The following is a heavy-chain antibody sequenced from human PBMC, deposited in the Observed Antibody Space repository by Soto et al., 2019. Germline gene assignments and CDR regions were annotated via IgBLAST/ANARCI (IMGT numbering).Heavy chain of an antibody. CDR2: ISGSGGST. CDR1: GFTFSSYA. D-gene: IGHD3-10*01. V-gene: IGHV3-23*01. CDR3: AKDLSRFSEAFDL. J-gene: IGHJ3*01. Sequence: EVQLLESGGGLVQPGGSLRLSCAASGFTFSSYAMSWLRQAPGKGLEWVSAISGSGGSTYYADSGKGRFTISRDNSKNTMYLQRNSLRSEDTAVYYSAKDLSRFSEAFDLWGQGTMVTVSS.